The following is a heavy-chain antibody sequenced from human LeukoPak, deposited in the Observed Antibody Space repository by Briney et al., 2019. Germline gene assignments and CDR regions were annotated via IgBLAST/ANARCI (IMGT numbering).Heavy chain of an antibody. D-gene: IGHD3-9*01. J-gene: IGHJ5*02. CDR1: GYSISSGYY. CDR2: IYHSGST. CDR3: ARDLYYDILTGYPKVDP. Sequence: SETLSLTCTASGYSISSGYYWGWIRQPPGKGLEWIGSIYHSGSTYYNPSLKSRVAISVDTSKNQFSLKLSSVTAADTAVYYCARDLYYDILTGYPKVDPWGQGTLVTVSS. V-gene: IGHV4-38-2*02.